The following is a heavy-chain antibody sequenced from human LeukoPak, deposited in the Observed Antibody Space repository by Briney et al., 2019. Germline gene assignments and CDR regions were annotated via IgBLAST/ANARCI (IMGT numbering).Heavy chain of an antibody. CDR2: IYTSGST. CDR3: ASGTTVPNLF. D-gene: IGHD4-17*01. J-gene: IGHJ4*02. CDR1: GASISSASYY. Sequence: PSETLSLTCTVSGASISSASYYWSWIRQPAGKGLEWIGRIYTSGSTNYNPFLKSRVTISVVTSKNQFSLKLSSVTAADTAVYYCASGTTVPNLFWGQGTLVTVSS. V-gene: IGHV4-61*02.